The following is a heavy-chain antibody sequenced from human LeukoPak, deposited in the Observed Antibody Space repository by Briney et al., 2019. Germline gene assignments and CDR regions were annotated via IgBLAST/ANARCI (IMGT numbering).Heavy chain of an antibody. V-gene: IGHV4-31*03. CDR3: ARDQEDSGTDY. Sequence: SETLSLTCTVSGCSISSGDYYWSWIRPHPGLGLEGIGYIYYSGSTYYNPSLKSRVTISLDTSKNQFSLKLSSVTAADTAVYYCARDQEDSGTDYWGQGNLVTVSS. D-gene: IGHD3-10*01. CDR2: IYYSGST. CDR1: GCSISSGDYY. J-gene: IGHJ4*02.